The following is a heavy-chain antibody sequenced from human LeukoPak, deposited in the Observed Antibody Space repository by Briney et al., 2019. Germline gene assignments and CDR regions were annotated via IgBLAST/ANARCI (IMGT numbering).Heavy chain of an antibody. CDR3: ARDSHIAEVAYYFDY. D-gene: IGHD2-21*01. V-gene: IGHV1-18*01. Sequence: ASVKVSCKASGYTFGAYGISWVRQAPGQALEWMGYISVYSGNTNHAQKLQGRVTMTTDTSTSTAYMELRSLRSDDTAVYYCARDSHIAEVAYYFDYWGQGTLVSVSS. CDR1: GYTFGAYG. J-gene: IGHJ4*02. CDR2: ISVYSGNT.